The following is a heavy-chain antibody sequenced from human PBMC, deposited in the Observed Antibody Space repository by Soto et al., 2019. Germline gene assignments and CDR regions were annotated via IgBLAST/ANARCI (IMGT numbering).Heavy chain of an antibody. Sequence: SETLSLTCTVSGGSISTNSYYGGWIRQPPGRGLEWIGCAHSTGSTYYNPSLKSRVNIYIDTSKKQFSLKLSSVTASDTAVYYCASGSTVAPGDFWGQGTLVTVSS. CDR2: AHSTGST. J-gene: IGHJ4*02. V-gene: IGHV4-39*01. D-gene: IGHD4-17*01. CDR3: ASGSTVAPGDF. CDR1: GGSISTNSYY.